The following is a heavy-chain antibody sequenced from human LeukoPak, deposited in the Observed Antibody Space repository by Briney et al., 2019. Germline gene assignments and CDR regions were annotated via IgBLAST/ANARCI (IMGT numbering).Heavy chain of an antibody. Sequence: GGSLRLSCAASGFTVSSNFMAWVRQAPGKGLEWVSVIYGGGSTFYADSVKGRFTISRDNSKNTLYLQMNSLRAEDTAVYYCARDRNYDSSGYSDAFDIWGQGTMVTVSS. CDR2: IYGGGST. CDR1: GFTVSSNF. D-gene: IGHD3-22*01. CDR3: ARDRNYDSSGYSDAFDI. J-gene: IGHJ3*02. V-gene: IGHV3-66*01.